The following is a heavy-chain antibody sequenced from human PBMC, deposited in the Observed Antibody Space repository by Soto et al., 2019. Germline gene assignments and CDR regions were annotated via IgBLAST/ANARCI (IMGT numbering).Heavy chain of an antibody. CDR2: IIPILGIA. CDR1: GGTFSSYT. J-gene: IGHJ6*02. V-gene: IGHV1-69*02. D-gene: IGHD2-21*02. CDR3: ATTLGGDCCLYYYGMDV. Sequence: GASVKVSCKASGGTFSSYTISWVRQAPGQGLEWMGRIIPILGIANYAQKFQGRVTITADKSTSTAYMELSSLRSEDTAEYYCATTLGGDCCLYYYGMDVWGQGTTVTVSS.